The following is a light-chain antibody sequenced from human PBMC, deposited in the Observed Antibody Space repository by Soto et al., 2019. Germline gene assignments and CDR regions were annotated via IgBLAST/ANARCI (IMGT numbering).Light chain of an antibody. J-gene: IGKJ4*01. V-gene: IGKV3-11*01. CDR1: QSVSSNY. Sequence: ENVLTQSPGTLSLSPGERATLSCRASQSVSSNYLAWYQQKPGQAPRLLVYGASNRATGIPARFSGSGSGTDFTLTISSLEPEDFAVYYCQQRSNWPPALTFGGGTKVDIK. CDR3: QQRSNWPPALT. CDR2: GAS.